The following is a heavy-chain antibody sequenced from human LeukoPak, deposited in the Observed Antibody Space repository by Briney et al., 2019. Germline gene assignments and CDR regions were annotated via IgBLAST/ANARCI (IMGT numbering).Heavy chain of an antibody. V-gene: IGHV3-30*18. CDR3: AKAYGGNGNDAFDI. J-gene: IGHJ3*02. CDR2: ISNDGSNK. Sequence: GRSLRLSCAASGFTFSRYGMHSVRQAPGKGLEWVAVISNDGSNKYYADSVKGRFTISRDNSKNTLYLQMNSLRAEDTAVYYCAKAYGGNGNDAFDIWGQGTMVTVSS. D-gene: IGHD4-23*01. CDR1: GFTFSRYG.